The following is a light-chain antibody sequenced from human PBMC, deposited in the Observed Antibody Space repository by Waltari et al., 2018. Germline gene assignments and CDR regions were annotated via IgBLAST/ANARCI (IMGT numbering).Light chain of an antibody. V-gene: IGLV2-14*01. J-gene: IGLJ2*01. CDR2: EVS. CDR3: SSYTSSSTLV. CDR1: SSDAGGYNY. Sequence: QSALTQPASVSGSPGQSITISCTGTSSDAGGYNYVSWYQQHPGKAPKLMIYEVSNRPSGVSNRFSGSKSGNTVSLTISGLQAEDEADYYCSSYTSSSTLVFGGGTKLTVL.